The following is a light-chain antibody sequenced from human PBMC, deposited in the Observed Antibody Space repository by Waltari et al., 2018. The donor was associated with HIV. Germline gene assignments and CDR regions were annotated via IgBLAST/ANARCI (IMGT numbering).Light chain of an antibody. CDR1: HIEPTI. V-gene: IGLV3-21*02. CDR3: QVWDSSSDLNVV. Sequence: SYVLTQPPSVSLAPGQTPRFSCGGLHIEPTIEHWYQQRPGQAPVVVVYDASDRPSGIPERFSGSNSGNTATLTINRVEAGDEADYYCQVWDSSSDLNVVFGGGTKLTVL. CDR2: DAS. J-gene: IGLJ2*01.